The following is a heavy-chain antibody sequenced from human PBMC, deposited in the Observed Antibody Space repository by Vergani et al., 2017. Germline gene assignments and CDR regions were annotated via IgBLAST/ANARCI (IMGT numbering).Heavy chain of an antibody. D-gene: IGHD6-13*01. CDR2: INTISGGT. CDR3: ARDLSSSWTGDFDY. V-gene: IGHV1-2*02. Sequence: QVQLVQSGAEVKKPGASVKVSCRASGYIFTGYYMHWVRQAPGQGLEWMGWINTISGGTNYAGKVKGRVTITRDNSITTVYMELRSLRSDDTAVYYCARDLSSSWTGDFDYWGQGTLVTVSS. J-gene: IGHJ4*02. CDR1: GYIFTGYY.